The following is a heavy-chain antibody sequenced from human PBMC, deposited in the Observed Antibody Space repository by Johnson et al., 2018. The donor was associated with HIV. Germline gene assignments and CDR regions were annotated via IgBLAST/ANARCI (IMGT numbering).Heavy chain of an antibody. V-gene: IGHV3-11*04. CDR1: GFIFSDYY. D-gene: IGHD1-26*01. CDR3: APYRALGAAPTWAFDF. CDR2: ISSSGTTI. Sequence: QVQLVESGGGLVKPGGSLRLSCAASGFIFSDYYMSWIRQAPGKGLEWVSYISSSGTTIHYADSVKGRFTISRDNAKNSLYLRMNSLRAEDTAMYYCAPYRALGAAPTWAFDFWGQGTMVTVSS. J-gene: IGHJ3*01.